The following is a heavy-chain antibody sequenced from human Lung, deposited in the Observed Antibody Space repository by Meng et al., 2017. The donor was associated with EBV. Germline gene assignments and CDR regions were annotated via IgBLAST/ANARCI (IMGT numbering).Heavy chain of an antibody. J-gene: IGHJ4*02. D-gene: IGHD3-10*01. CDR3: AKDLVVFG. CDR1: GFTFSSYG. CDR2: ISYDGSNK. Sequence: QVQLVESGXXVVQPGRSLRLSCAASGFTFSSYGMHWVRQAPGKGLEWVAVISYDGSNKYYADSVKGRFTISRDNSKNTLYLQMNSLRAEDTAVYYCAKDLVVFGWGQGTLVHVSS. V-gene: IGHV3-30*18.